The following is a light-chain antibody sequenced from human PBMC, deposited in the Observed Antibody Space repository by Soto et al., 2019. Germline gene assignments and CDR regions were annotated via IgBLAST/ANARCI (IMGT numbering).Light chain of an antibody. CDR2: GAS. CDR3: QQYGRSPWT. Sequence: EIVLTQSPGTLSLSPGERATLSYRASQSVTNNYLAWYQQKPSQAPRLLIFGASSRAAGIPDRFSGSGSGTDFTLAIGRLEPEDFAVYYCQQYGRSPWTFGQGTRVDIK. V-gene: IGKV3-20*01. CDR1: QSVTNNY. J-gene: IGKJ1*01.